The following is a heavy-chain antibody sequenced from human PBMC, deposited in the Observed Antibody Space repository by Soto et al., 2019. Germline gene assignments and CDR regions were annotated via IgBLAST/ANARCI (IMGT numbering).Heavy chain of an antibody. CDR1: GGSISSYY. CDR3: ARHRGSGSYYYAFDI. Sequence: SETLSLTCTVSGGSISSYYWSWIRQPAGKGLQWIGRIYTSGSTNYNPSLKSRVTMSVDTSKNQFSPKLGSVTAADTAVYYCARHRGSGSYYYAFDIWGQGTMVTVSS. D-gene: IGHD1-26*01. J-gene: IGHJ3*02. V-gene: IGHV4-4*07. CDR2: IYTSGST.